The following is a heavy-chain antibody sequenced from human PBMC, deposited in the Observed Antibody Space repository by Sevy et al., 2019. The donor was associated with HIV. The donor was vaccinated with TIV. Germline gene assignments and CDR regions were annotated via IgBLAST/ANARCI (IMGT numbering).Heavy chain of an antibody. D-gene: IGHD6-13*01. CDR2: SSSSSSYI. CDR3: GRGPRGAAAADFDY. J-gene: IGHJ4*02. CDR1: GFTFSSYS. V-gene: IGHV3-21*01. Sequence: GGSLRLSCAASGFTFSSYSMNWVRQAPGKGLEWVSCSSSSSSYIYYADSVKGRFTISRDNAKNSLYLQMNSLRAEDTAVYYCGRGPRGAAAADFDYWGQGTLVTVSS.